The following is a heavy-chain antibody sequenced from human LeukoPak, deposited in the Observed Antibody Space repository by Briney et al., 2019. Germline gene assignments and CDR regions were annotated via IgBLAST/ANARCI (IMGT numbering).Heavy chain of an antibody. CDR2: IYHSGST. V-gene: IGHV4-30-2*01. CDR3: ARDDSRLNAFDI. Sequence: SQTLSLTCAVSGGSISSGGYSWSWIRQPPGKGLEWIGYIYHSGSTYYNPSLKSRVTISVDRSKNQFSLKLSSVTAADTAVYYCARDDSRLNAFDIWGQGTMVTVSS. J-gene: IGHJ3*02. D-gene: IGHD3-22*01. CDR1: GGSISSGGYS.